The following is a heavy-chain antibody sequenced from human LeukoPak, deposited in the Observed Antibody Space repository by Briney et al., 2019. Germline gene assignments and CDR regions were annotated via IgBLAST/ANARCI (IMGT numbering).Heavy chain of an antibody. V-gene: IGHV3-66*02. CDR1: GFTVSSNY. Sequence: GGSLRLSCAASGFTVSSNYMSWVRQAPGKGLEWVSVIYSGGSTYYADSVKGRFTISRDNSKNTLYLQMNSLRAEDTAVYYCAKDSVVVPAAMVHGMDVWGQGTTVTVSS. J-gene: IGHJ6*02. CDR2: IYSGGST. D-gene: IGHD2-2*01. CDR3: AKDSVVVPAAMVHGMDV.